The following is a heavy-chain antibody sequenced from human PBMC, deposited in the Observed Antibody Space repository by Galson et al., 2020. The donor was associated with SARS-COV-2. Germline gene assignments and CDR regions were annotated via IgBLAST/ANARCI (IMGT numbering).Heavy chain of an antibody. CDR2: IIPIFGTA. V-gene: IGHV1-69*13. CDR1: GGTFSSYA. D-gene: IGHD3-22*01. J-gene: IGHJ4*02. CDR3: ASVGPYDSSGYGLDY. Sequence: SVKVSCKASGGTFSSYAIRWVRQAPGQGLEWMGGIIPIFGTANYAKKIQGRVTITADESTTTAYMELSSLRSEDTAVYYCASVGPYDSSGYGLDYWGQGTLVTVSS.